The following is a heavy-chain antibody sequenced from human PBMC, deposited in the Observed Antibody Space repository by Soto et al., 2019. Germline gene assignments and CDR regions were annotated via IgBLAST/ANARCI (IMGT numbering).Heavy chain of an antibody. D-gene: IGHD3-9*01. Sequence: ASVKVSCKASGYTFTSYGISWVRQAPGQGLEWMGWISAYNGNTNYAQKLQGRVTMTTDTSTSTAYMELRSLRSDDTAVYYCARNYDILTGYYRWFDPWGQGTLVTVYS. CDR3: ARNYDILTGYYRWFDP. J-gene: IGHJ5*02. CDR1: GYTFTSYG. V-gene: IGHV1-18*01. CDR2: ISAYNGNT.